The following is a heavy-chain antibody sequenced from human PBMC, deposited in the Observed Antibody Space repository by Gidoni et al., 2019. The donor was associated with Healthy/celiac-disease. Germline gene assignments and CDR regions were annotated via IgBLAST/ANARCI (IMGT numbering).Heavy chain of an antibody. D-gene: IGHD3-22*01. CDR3: SRDNGRDPITIIVVVTVVGAFDF. Sequence: QVQMVESGGGVVEPGRSLRRSCAASGLTFRRYGMQWVRQAPGKGREWFAVISNDGSNKYYADSVKGRFTISRDNSKNTLYLQMNSLRAEDTALYYCSRDNGRDPITIIVVVTVVGAFDFWGQGTMVTVSS. CDR2: ISNDGSNK. V-gene: IGHV3-30*19. J-gene: IGHJ3*01. CDR1: GLTFRRYG.